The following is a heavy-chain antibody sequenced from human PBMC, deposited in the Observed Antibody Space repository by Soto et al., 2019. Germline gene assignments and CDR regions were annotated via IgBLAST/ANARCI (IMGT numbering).Heavy chain of an antibody. J-gene: IGHJ6*03. CDR1: GFTFGDYA. V-gene: IGHV3-49*03. CDR3: RSPGSGGTSDLDYYYYYMDV. D-gene: IGHD2-2*01. Sequence: GGSLRLSCTASGFTFGDYAMSWFRQAPGKGLEGVGFIRSKAYGGTTEYAASVKGRFTNSRDDSKSIAYLQMNSLKTEDTAVYYCRSPGSGGTSDLDYYYYYMDVWGKGTTVTVSS. CDR2: IRSKAYGGTT.